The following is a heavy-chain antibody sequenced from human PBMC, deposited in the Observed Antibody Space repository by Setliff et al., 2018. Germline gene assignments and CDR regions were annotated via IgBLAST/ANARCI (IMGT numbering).Heavy chain of an antibody. CDR2: IYYSGST. CDR1: GGSISSSSYY. CDR3: ARDPLTTNRRRAFDI. J-gene: IGHJ3*02. V-gene: IGHV4-31*03. D-gene: IGHD4-17*01. Sequence: KTSETLSLTCTVSGGSISSSSYYWSWIRQHPGKGLEWIGYIYYSGSTYYNPSLKSRVTISVDTSKNQFSLKLSSVTAADTAVYYCARDPLTTNRRRAFDIWGQGTMVAV.